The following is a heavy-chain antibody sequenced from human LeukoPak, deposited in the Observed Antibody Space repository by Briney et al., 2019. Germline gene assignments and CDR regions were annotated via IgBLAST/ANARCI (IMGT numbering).Heavy chain of an antibody. CDR1: GFTFGSFG. CDR2: ISGSGHYT. J-gene: IGHJ4*02. V-gene: IGHV3-21*01. CDR3: ARGEPGFGGLPTVLDN. Sequence: PGGSLRLSCEASGFTFGSFGMSWVRQAPGKGLEWVSGISGSGHYTYQADSVKGRFTISRDNAKDSLYLQMNSLRAEDTAVYYCARGEPGFGGLPTVLDNWGQGALVTVSS. D-gene: IGHD4-23*01.